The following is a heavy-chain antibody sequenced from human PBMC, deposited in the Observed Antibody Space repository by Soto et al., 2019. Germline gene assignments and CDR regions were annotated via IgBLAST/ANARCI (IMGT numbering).Heavy chain of an antibody. CDR1: GYTFTSYG. Sequence: ASVKVSCKASGYTFTSYGISWVRQAPGQGLEWMGWISAYNGNTNYAQKLQGRVTMTTDTSTSTAYMELSSLRSEDTAVYYCARGEYYGSGSYYTWTIVDSYMDVWGKGTTVTVSS. V-gene: IGHV1-18*01. CDR2: ISAYNGNT. D-gene: IGHD3-10*01. CDR3: ARGEYYGSGSYYTWTIVDSYMDV. J-gene: IGHJ6*03.